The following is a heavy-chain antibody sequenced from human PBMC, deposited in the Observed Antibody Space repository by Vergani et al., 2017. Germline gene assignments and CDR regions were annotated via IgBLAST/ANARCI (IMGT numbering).Heavy chain of an antibody. CDR3: ARERVEVGGSYHLDY. CDR1: GGTFSSYA. Sequence: QVQLVQSGAEVKKPGSSVKVSCKASGGTFSSYAISWVRQAPGQGLEWMGRIILILGIANYAQKFQGRVTITADKSTSTAYMELSSLRSEDTAVYYCARERVEVGGSYHLDYWGQGTLVTVSS. J-gene: IGHJ4*02. CDR2: IILILGIA. V-gene: IGHV1-69*04. D-gene: IGHD1-26*01.